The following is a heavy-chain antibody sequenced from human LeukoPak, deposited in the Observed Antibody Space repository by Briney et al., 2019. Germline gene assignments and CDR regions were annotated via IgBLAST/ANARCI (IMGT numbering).Heavy chain of an antibody. CDR1: RGSISSYY. Sequence: SETLSLTCIVSRGSISSYYWSWSRQPPGKGLEWIGYIYHGGSTNYNPSLKSRVTISGDTSKNKFFLNLSSVTAADTAMYYCARGRYYYASSGYPYNWFDPWGQGTLVPVSS. CDR3: ARGRYYYASSGYPYNWFDP. CDR2: IYHGGST. V-gene: IGHV4-59*01. D-gene: IGHD3-22*01. J-gene: IGHJ5*02.